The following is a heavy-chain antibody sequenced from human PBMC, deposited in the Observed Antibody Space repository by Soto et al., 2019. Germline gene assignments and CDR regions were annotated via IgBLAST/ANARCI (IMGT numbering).Heavy chain of an antibody. CDR1: GGSISSYY. V-gene: IGHV4-59*01. J-gene: IGHJ4*02. CDR3: ASSRSAAGPIFFDY. Sequence: SETLSLTCTVSGGSISSYYWSWIRQPPGKGLEWIGYIYYSGSTNYNPSLKSRVTISVDTSKNQFSLKLSLVTAADTAVSYCASSRSAAGPIFFDYWGQGTLVTVSS. CDR2: IYYSGST. D-gene: IGHD6-13*01.